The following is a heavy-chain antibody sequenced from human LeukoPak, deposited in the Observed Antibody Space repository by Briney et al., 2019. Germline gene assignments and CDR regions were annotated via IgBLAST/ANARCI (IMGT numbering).Heavy chain of an antibody. CDR3: AKDGPYSTTWAFDY. J-gene: IGHJ4*02. CDR2: IRYHGSDE. D-gene: IGHD6-13*01. CDR1: GFTFSSYG. Sequence: GGSLRLSCAASGFTFSSYGMHWIRQAPGKGLEWVAFIRYHGSDEYYADSVKGRSTISRDNSKNTLYLQMNSLRAEDTAVYYCAKDGPYSTTWAFDYWGQGNLVTASS. V-gene: IGHV3-30*02.